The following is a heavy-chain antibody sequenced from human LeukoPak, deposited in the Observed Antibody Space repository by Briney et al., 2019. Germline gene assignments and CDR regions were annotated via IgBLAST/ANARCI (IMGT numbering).Heavy chain of an antibody. CDR1: GGTFSSYA. D-gene: IGHD3-3*01. Sequence: SVKVSCKASGGTFSSYAISWVRQAPGQGLEWMGGIIPIFGAPNYARKFQGRVTITADESTSTAYMELSSLRSEDTAVYYCARCYDLWSGYYRWLDPWGQGTLVTVSS. J-gene: IGHJ5*02. CDR2: IIPIFGAP. V-gene: IGHV1-69*13. CDR3: ARCYDLWSGYYRWLDP.